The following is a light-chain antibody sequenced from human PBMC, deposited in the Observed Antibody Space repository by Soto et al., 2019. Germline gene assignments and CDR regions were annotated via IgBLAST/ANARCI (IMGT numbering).Light chain of an antibody. CDR1: QSISDS. CDR3: QHYTIYPYT. V-gene: IGKV1-5*01. Sequence: DIQMTQSPSSLSASVGDRVTITCRASQSISDSLAWYQQKPGRAPNLLIFDASSLQSGVPSRFSGSGSGTEFTLTISSLQPDDFATYYCQHYTIYPYTFGQGTKLGIK. J-gene: IGKJ2*01. CDR2: DAS.